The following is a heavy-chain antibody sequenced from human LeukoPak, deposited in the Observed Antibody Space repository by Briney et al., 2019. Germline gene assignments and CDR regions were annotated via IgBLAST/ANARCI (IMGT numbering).Heavy chain of an antibody. CDR3: AKHLHQGYYHDYYYGMHV. Sequence: PGGSLRLSCAASGFTFSSYTMSWVRQAPGKGLEWVSGISLRGDSTYYADSVKGRFTVSRDNSRNTLYLQMNSLRADDTALYYCAKHLHQGYYHDYYYGMHVWGQGTTVTVCS. CDR1: GFTFSSYT. D-gene: IGHD2-15*01. V-gene: IGHV3-23*01. J-gene: IGHJ6*02. CDR2: ISLRGDST.